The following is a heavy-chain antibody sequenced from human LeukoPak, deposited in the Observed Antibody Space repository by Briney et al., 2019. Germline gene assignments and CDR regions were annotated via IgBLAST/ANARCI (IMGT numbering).Heavy chain of an antibody. CDR1: GYSFTNYW. J-gene: IGHJ4*02. CDR3: ARLLRNIAAAVYYFDY. Sequence: GESLKISCEGSGYSFTNYWIGWVRQMPGKGLEWMGIIYPGDSDSRYSPSFQGQVTISVDKSISTAYLQWSSLKASDTAMYYCARLLRNIAAAVYYFDYWGQGTLVTVSS. V-gene: IGHV5-51*01. D-gene: IGHD6-13*01. CDR2: IYPGDSDS.